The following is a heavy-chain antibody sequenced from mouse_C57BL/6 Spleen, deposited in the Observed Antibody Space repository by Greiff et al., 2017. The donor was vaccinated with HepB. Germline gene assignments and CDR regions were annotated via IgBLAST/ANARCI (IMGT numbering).Heavy chain of an antibody. J-gene: IGHJ3*01. CDR3: AIEGGYDGPWLAY. Sequence: EVNLVESGGGLVKPGGSLKLSCAASGFTFSSYAMSWVRQTPEKRLEWVATISDGGSYTYYPDNVKGRFTISRDNAKNTLYLQMSHLKSEDTAMYYCAIEGGYDGPWLAYWGQGTLVTVSS. D-gene: IGHD2-3*01. V-gene: IGHV5-4*01. CDR1: GFTFSSYA. CDR2: ISDGGSYT.